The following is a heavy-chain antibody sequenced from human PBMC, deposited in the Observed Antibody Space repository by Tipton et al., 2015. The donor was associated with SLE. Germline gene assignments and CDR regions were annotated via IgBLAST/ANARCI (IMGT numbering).Heavy chain of an antibody. CDR2: INYSGST. CDR1: GGSIRSDY. V-gene: IGHV4-59*12. Sequence: TLSLTCTVSGGSIRSDYWNWIRQPPGKGLEWIGYINYSGSTNYNPSLKSRVTISVDTSKNQFSLKLSSVTAADTAVYYCARGVAYYYDFGALDIWGQGTMVTVSS. J-gene: IGHJ3*02. CDR3: ARGVAYYYDFGALDI. D-gene: IGHD3-22*01.